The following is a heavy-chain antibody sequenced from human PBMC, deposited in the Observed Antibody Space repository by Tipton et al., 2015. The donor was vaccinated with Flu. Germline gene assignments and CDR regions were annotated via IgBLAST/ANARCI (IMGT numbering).Heavy chain of an antibody. D-gene: IGHD6-6*01. V-gene: IGHV4-31*03. J-gene: IGHJ5*02. CDR2: IYDSRTT. Sequence: TLSLTCTVSGGSISSGGYFWTWIRQHPGKGLELIGYIYDSRTTYYNPSLRSRVTISADTSKNQFSLKLSSVTAADTAFYYCAGDGGGSSSVGNWFDPWGQGTLVTVSS. CDR1: GGSISSGGYF. CDR3: AGDGGGSSSVGNWFDP.